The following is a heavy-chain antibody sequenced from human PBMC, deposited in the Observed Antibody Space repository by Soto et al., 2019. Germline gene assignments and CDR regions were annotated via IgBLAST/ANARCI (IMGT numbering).Heavy chain of an antibody. CDR1: GYSFTYYW. D-gene: IGHD2-2*01. V-gene: IGHV5-51*01. CDR3: ARVPSVVTPGNDYFGVDV. CDR2: IYPNDADT. Sequence: GESLKISCKGSGYSFTYYWIAWVRQRPGKDLEWLGIIYPNDADTRYNPSFQGQVTISADKSISTAYLQWTSLKTSDTAMYYCARVPSVVTPGNDYFGVDVWGQGTTVTVSS. J-gene: IGHJ6*02.